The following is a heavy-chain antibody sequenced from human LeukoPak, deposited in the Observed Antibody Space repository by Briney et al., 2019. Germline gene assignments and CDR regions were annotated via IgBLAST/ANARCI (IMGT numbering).Heavy chain of an antibody. Sequence: GGSLRLSCAASGFTFRKYWMSWVRQAPGEGLEWVANIKEDGSQKNYVDSVKGRFTISRDNAKNSVYLQMNSLRGEDTAVYFCARDEVGVPLNYWGQGTLVIVSS. CDR2: IKEDGSQK. V-gene: IGHV3-7*01. J-gene: IGHJ4*02. CDR3: ARDEVGVPLNY. D-gene: IGHD3-16*01. CDR1: GFTFRKYW.